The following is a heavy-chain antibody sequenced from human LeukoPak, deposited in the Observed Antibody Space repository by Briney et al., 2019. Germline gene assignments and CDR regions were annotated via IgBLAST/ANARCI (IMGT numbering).Heavy chain of an antibody. CDR2: MNPNSGNT. V-gene: IGHV1-8*01. CDR1: GYTFTSYD. D-gene: IGHD3-22*01. CDR3: ARVGYYYDSSGYCLGY. Sequence: ASVKVSCKASGYTFTSYDINWVRQATEQGLEWMGWMNPNSGNTGYAQKFQGRVTMTRNTSISTAYMELSSLRSEDTAVYYCARVGYYYDSSGYCLGYWGQGTLVTVSS. J-gene: IGHJ4*02.